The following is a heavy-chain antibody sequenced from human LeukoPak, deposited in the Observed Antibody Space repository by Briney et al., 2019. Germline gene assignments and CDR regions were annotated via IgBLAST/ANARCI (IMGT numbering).Heavy chain of an antibody. V-gene: IGHV3-33*06. CDR3: AKDSSAYSGSYYDY. CDR2: IWYDGSNK. D-gene: IGHD1-26*01. CDR1: GFTFSSHG. Sequence: TGGSLRLSCAASGFTFSSHGMHWVRQSPGKGLEWVAVIWYDGSNKYYADSVKGRFTISRDNSKNTLYLQMNSLRAEDTAIYYCAKDSSAYSGSYYDYWGQGILVTVSS. J-gene: IGHJ4*02.